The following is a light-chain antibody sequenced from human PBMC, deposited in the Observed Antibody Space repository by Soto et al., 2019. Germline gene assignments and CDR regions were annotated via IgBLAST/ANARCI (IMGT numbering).Light chain of an antibody. CDR2: AAS. CDR3: QQSYSTELT. CDR1: QNISSY. J-gene: IGKJ4*01. Sequence: DIQMTQSPSSLSASVGDRVTITCRASQNISSYLHWYQQKPGKAPKLLIYAASSLQSGVPSRFSGSGSGTDFTLTISSLQPEDFATYYCQQSYSTELTFGGGTKVEIK. V-gene: IGKV1-39*01.